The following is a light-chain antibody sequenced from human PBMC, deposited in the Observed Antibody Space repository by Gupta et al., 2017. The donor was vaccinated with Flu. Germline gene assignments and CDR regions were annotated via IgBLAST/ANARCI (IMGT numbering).Light chain of an antibody. J-gene: IGLJ3*02. CDR3: QAGDSTRV. Sequence: VSPGPTASIPCSGGGVRNNCIARKQQKPGRSPVLVIYRNNKRPSGIPERFSGSNTGNTATLTVSGTQAMDEADYYWQAGDSTRVFGGGTKLPVL. CDR1: GVRNNC. CDR2: RNN. V-gene: IGLV3-1*01.